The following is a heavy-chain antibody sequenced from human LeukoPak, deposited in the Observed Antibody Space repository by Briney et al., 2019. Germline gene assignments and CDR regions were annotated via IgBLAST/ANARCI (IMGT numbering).Heavy chain of an antibody. CDR2: IIPILGIA. J-gene: IGHJ4*02. CDR3: AREGPEYSSSSGVDY. D-gene: IGHD6-6*01. Sequence: ASVKVSCKASGGTFSSYAISWVRQAPGQGLEWMGRIIPILGIANYAQKFQGRVTITADKSTSTAYMELSSLRSEDTAVYYCAREGPEYSSSSGVDYWGQGTLVTVSS. V-gene: IGHV1-69*04. CDR1: GGTFSSYA.